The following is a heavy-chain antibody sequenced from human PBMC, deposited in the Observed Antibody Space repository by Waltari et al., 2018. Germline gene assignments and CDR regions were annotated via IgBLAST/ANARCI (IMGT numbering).Heavy chain of an antibody. D-gene: IGHD5-12*01. CDR3: AREKWGDGYKKDAFDI. Sequence: EVQLVQSGAEVKQPGESLKISCKGSGYSFTSYWIGWVRQMPGKGLEWMGIIYPGDSDTRYSPSFQGQVTISADKSIITAYLQWSSLKASDTAMYYCAREKWGDGYKKDAFDIWGQGTMVTVSS. CDR1: GYSFTSYW. CDR2: IYPGDSDT. J-gene: IGHJ3*02. V-gene: IGHV5-51*01.